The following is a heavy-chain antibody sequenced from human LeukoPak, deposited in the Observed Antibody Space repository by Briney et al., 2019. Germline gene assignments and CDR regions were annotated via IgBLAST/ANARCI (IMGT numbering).Heavy chain of an antibody. CDR2: INPNSGGT. V-gene: IGHV1-2*06. CDR3: ARDDYGDYGRWNWFDP. D-gene: IGHD4-17*01. Sequence: ASVKVSCKASGYTFTGYYMHWVRQAPGQGLEWMGRINPNSGGTNYAQKFQGRVTMTRDTSISTAYMELSRLRSDDTAAYYCARDDYGDYGRWNWFDPWGQGTLVTVSS. CDR1: GYTFTGYY. J-gene: IGHJ5*02.